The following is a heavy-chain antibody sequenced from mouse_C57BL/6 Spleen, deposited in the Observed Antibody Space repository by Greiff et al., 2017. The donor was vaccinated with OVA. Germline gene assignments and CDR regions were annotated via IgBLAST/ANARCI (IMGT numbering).Heavy chain of an antibody. J-gene: IGHJ4*01. Sequence: QVQLQQPGAELVKPGASVKMSCKASGYTFTSYWITWVKQRPGQGLEWIGDIYPGSGSTNYNEKFKSKATLTVDTSSSTAYMQLSSLTSEDSAVYYCARSNSNWDYAMDYWGQGTSVTVSS. CDR3: ARSNSNWDYAMDY. CDR2: IYPGSGST. V-gene: IGHV1-55*01. D-gene: IGHD4-1*01. CDR1: GYTFTSYW.